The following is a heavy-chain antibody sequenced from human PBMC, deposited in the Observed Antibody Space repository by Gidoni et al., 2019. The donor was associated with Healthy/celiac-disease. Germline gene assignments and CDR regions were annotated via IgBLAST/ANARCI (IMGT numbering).Heavy chain of an antibody. J-gene: IGHJ6*03. CDR3: ARLIAAAGRYYYYYMDV. V-gene: IGHV4-59*08. D-gene: IGHD6-13*01. Sequence: QVQLQESGPGLVKPSETLSLTCTVSGGSISSYYWSWIRQPPGKGLEWIGYIYYSGSTNYNPSLKSRVTISVDTSKNQFSLKLSSVTAADTAVYYCARLIAAAGRYYYYYMDVWGKGTTVTVSS. CDR2: IYYSGST. CDR1: GGSISSYY.